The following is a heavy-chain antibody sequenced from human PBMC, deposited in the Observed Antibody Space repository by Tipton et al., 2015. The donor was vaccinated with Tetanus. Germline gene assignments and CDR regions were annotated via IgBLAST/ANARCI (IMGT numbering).Heavy chain of an antibody. CDR2: INHSGST. CDR1: GGSFSGYY. V-gene: IGHV4-34*01. Sequence: LRLSCAVYGGSFSGYYWSWIRQPPGKGLEWIGEINHSGSTNYNPSLKSRVTISVDTSKNQFSLKLSSVTAADTAVYYCARRHGRAYCGGDCYSYFDYWGQGTLVTVSS. J-gene: IGHJ4*02. D-gene: IGHD2-21*02. CDR3: ARRHGRAYCGGDCYSYFDY.